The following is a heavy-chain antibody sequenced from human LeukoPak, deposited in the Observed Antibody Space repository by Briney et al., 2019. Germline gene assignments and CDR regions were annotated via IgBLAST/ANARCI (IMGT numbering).Heavy chain of an antibody. CDR2: IYYSGST. V-gene: IGHV4-59*01. J-gene: IGHJ5*02. Sequence: PSETLSLTCTVSGGSINNYYWSWIRQPPGKGLEWIAYIYYSGSTSYNPSLKSRVTISVDTSKNQLYLNLSSVTAADTAVYYCATGGRRWFDPWCQGTLVTVSS. D-gene: IGHD3-16*01. CDR3: ATGGRRWFDP. CDR1: GGSINNYY.